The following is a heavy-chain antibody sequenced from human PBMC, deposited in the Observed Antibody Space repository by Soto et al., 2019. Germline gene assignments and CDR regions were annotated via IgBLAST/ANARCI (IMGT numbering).Heavy chain of an antibody. J-gene: IGHJ6*02. CDR1: GYSFTSYW. D-gene: IGHD3-16*01. CDR2: IDPSDSYT. CDR3: ARPYDYRLGAGGMDV. Sequence: SLKISCRGSGYSFTSYWISWVRQMPGKGLEWMGRIDPSDSYTNYSPSFQGHVTISADKSISTAYLQWSSLKASDTAMYYCARPYDYRLGAGGMDVWGQGTTVTVSS. V-gene: IGHV5-10-1*01.